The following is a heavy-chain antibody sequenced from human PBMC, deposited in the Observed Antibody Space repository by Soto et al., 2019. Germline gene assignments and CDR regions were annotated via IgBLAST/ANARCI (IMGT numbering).Heavy chain of an antibody. CDR2: ISYDGSNK. V-gene: IGHV3-30-3*01. J-gene: IGHJ5*02. CDR1: VFTFISYA. D-gene: IGHD3-16*01. Sequence: GWSLRLSCASSVFTFISYAMHWVRQAPGKGLEWVAVISYDGSNKYYADSVKGRFTISRDNSKNTLYLQMNSLRAEDTAVYYCARITMITFGGIPWGQGTLVTVSS. CDR3: ARITMITFGGIP.